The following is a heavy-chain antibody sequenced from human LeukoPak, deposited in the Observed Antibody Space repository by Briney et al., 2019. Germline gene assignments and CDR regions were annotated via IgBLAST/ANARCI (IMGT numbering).Heavy chain of an antibody. D-gene: IGHD5-12*01. V-gene: IGHV4-4*02. CDR3: AREYVDIVPMGSFDY. CDR2: IYHSGST. CDR1: GGSISSSNW. Sequence: SETLSLTCAVSGGSISSSNWWSWVRQPPGKGLEWIGEIYHSGSTNYNPSLKSRVTISVDKSKNQFSLKLSSVTAADTAVYYCAREYVDIVPMGSFDYWGQGTLVTVSS. J-gene: IGHJ4*02.